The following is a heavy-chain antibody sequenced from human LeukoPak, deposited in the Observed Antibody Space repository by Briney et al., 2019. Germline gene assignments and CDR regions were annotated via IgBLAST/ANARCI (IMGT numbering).Heavy chain of an antibody. CDR2: IGGSGGST. CDR1: GFTFSSYA. D-gene: IGHD6-13*01. J-gene: IGHJ4*02. V-gene: IGHV3-23*01. Sequence: GGSLRLSCAASGFTFSSYAMSWVRQAPGKGLEWVSSIGGSGGSTYYADSMKGRFTISRDNSKNTLYLQMNSLRAEDTAVYYCAKVETAAAATLRGFDYWGQGTLVTVSS. CDR3: AKVETAAAATLRGFDY.